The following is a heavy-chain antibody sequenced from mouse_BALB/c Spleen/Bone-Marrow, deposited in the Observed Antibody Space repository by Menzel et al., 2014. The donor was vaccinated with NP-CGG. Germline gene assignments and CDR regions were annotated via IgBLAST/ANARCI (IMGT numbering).Heavy chain of an antibody. Sequence: QVQLQQSGAELVRPGSSVKISCEASGYAFSSYWMNWVKQRPGQGLEWIGQIYPGDGDTNYNGKFKGKATLTADKSSSTAYMQLSSLTSEDSAVYLCARSELGRYYAMEYWGQGTSVTVSS. CDR1: GYAFSSYW. D-gene: IGHD4-1*01. J-gene: IGHJ4*01. CDR3: ARSELGRYYAMEY. V-gene: IGHV1-80*01. CDR2: IYPGDGDT.